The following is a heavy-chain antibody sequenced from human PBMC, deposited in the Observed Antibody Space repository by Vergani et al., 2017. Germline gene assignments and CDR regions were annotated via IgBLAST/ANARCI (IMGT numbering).Heavy chain of an antibody. CDR3: ARDPSEYGSDTFDY. CDR2: ISYDGSNK. Sequence: QVQLVESGGGVVQPGRSLRLSCAASGFTFSSYAMHWVRQAPGKGLEWVAVISYDGSNKYYADSVKGRFTISRDNSNNTWYLQRNSLRAEDTAVYYCARDPSEYGSDTFDYWGQGTLVTVSS. CDR1: GFTFSSYA. J-gene: IGHJ4*02. V-gene: IGHV3-30-3*01. D-gene: IGHD3-10*01.